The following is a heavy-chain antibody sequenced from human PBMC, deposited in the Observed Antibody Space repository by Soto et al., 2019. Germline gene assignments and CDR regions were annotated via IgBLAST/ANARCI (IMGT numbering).Heavy chain of an antibody. D-gene: IGHD5-12*01. J-gene: IGHJ6*03. CDR1: GYTFTSYG. CDR3: ASSQDRRSGYGQRYYYYYYMDV. CDR2: ISAYNGNT. V-gene: IGHV1-18*01. Sequence: QVQLVQSGAEVKKPGASVKVSCKASGYTFTSYGISWVRQAPGQGLEWMGWISAYNGNTNYAQKLQGRVTMTTDTTTRTADMELRRLRSDDAAVDYCASSQDRRSGYGQRYYYYYYMDVWGKGTTVTVSS.